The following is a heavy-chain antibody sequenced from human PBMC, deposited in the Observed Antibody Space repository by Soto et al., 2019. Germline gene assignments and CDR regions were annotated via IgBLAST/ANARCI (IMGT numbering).Heavy chain of an antibody. D-gene: IGHD6-6*01. CDR3: AIQRIAAYARSAFAI. CDR2: IYPGDSDT. Sequence: GESLKISCKGSGYSFTSYWIGWVRQMPGKGLEWMGIIYPGDSDTRYSPSFQGQVTISADKSISTAYLQWSSLKASDTAMYYCAIQRIAAYARSAFAIWGQGTMVTGSS. CDR1: GYSFTSYW. V-gene: IGHV5-51*01. J-gene: IGHJ3*02.